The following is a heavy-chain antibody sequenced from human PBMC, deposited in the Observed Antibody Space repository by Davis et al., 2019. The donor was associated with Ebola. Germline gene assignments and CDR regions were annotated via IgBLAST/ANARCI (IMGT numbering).Heavy chain of an antibody. CDR2: INAGNGNT. J-gene: IGHJ6*02. Sequence: ASVKVSCKASGYTFTSYAMHWVRQAPGQRLEWMGWINAGNGNTKYSQKFQGRVTMTRDTSTSTVYMELSSLRSEDTAVYYCAREHIVVVTAIQGYYYYGMDVWGQGTTVTVSS. V-gene: IGHV1-3*01. D-gene: IGHD2-21*02. CDR3: AREHIVVVTAIQGYYYYGMDV. CDR1: GYTFTSYA.